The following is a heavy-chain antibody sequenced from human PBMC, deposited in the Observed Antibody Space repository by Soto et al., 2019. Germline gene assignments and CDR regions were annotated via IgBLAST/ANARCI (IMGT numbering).Heavy chain of an antibody. V-gene: IGHV3-23*01. CDR1: GFTFSSYA. D-gene: IGHD4-17*01. J-gene: IGHJ3*02. CDR3: AKVYSTTVVKWYDAFDI. CDR2: ISGSGGST. Sequence: GGSLRLSCAASGFTFSSYAMSWVRQAPGKGLEWVSAISGSGGSTYYADSVKGRFTISRDNSKNTLYLQMNSLRAEDTAVYYCAKVYSTTVVKWYDAFDIWGQGTMVTVSS.